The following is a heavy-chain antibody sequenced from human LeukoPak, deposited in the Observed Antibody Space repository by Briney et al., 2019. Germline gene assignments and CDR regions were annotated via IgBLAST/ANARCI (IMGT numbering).Heavy chain of an antibody. V-gene: IGHV4-39*07. CDR3: ARRSRYYGSGSYSLFRWNWFDP. CDR1: GGSISSSSYY. CDR2: IYYSGST. Sequence: PSETLSLTCTVSGGSISSSSYYWGWIRQPPGKGLEWIGSIYYSGSTYYNPSLKSRVTISVDTSKNQLSLKLSSVTAADTAVYYCARRSRYYGSGSYSLFRWNWFDPWGQGTLVTVSS. J-gene: IGHJ5*02. D-gene: IGHD3-10*01.